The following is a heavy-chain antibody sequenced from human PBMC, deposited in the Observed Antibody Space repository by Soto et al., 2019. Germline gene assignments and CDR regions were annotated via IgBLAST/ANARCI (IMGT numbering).Heavy chain of an antibody. Sequence: GDSVKVSCNASEYTITSYPMHSVRHAPGQRLEWMGWINGGNGNTKYSQKFQGRVTITRDTSASTAYMELSSLRSDDTAVYYCARELQGLYYFDYWGQGTLVPVSS. V-gene: IGHV1-3*01. J-gene: IGHJ4*02. D-gene: IGHD4-4*01. CDR1: EYTITSYP. CDR2: INGGNGNT. CDR3: ARELQGLYYFDY.